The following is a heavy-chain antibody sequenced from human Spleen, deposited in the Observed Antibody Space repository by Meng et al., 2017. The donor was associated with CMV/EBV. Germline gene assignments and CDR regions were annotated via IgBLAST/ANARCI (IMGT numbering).Heavy chain of an antibody. D-gene: IGHD3-10*01. CDR2: SVPVLGTP. J-gene: IGHJ4*02. Sequence: SVKVSCKASGYTFTSYGISWVRQAPGQGLEWMGGSVPVLGTPNYAQKFQGRLSITTDKSTSTVYMELSSLRFEDTAIYYCARGDYDSGSYRDYWGQGTLVTVSS. CDR1: GYTFTSYG. CDR3: ARGDYDSGSYRDY. V-gene: IGHV1-69*10.